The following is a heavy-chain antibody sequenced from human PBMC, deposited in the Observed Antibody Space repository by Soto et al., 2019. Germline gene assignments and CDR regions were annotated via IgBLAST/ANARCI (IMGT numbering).Heavy chain of an antibody. V-gene: IGHV3-23*01. CDR3: ARAGGTTVTGLWHFDS. CDR1: GFKFSSYA. D-gene: IGHD4-17*01. Sequence: EVQLLESGGGLVQPGGSLRLSCKASGFKFSSYAMSWVRQAPGKGLEWVSSISGSGEKTYYADSVKGRFIISRDNSKKTLYLEMNSLRAEDTAVYYCARAGGTTVTGLWHFDSWGQGTLVTVSS. J-gene: IGHJ4*02. CDR2: ISGSGEKT.